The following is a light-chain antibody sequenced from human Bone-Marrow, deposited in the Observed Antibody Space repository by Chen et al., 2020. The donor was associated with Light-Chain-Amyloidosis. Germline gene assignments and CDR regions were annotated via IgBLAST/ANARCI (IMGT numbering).Light chain of an antibody. Sequence: SYVLPQPPSVSASPRQTASITCAGDDLPTKYAYWYQQKPGQAPVLVIHRDTERPSGISERFSGSSSGTTATLTISGVQAEDEADYHCQSADSSGTYEVIFGGGTKLTVL. J-gene: IGLJ2*01. CDR1: DLPTKY. V-gene: IGLV3-25*03. CDR2: RDT. CDR3: QSADSSGTYEVI.